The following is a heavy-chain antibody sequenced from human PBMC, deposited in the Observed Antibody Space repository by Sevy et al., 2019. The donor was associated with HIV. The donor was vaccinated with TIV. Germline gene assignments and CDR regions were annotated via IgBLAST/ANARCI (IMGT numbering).Heavy chain of an antibody. CDR2: IYYSGST. V-gene: IGHV4-59*01. CDR1: GDSISSYY. CDR3: ARGRPDYYYGMDV. Sequence: SETLSLTCTVSGDSISSYYWSWIRQPPGKGLEWIGYIYYSGSTNYNPSHKRRVTITKDTSKNQVSLKLTSVTAADTAVYYCARGRPDYYYGMDVWGQGTTVTVSS. J-gene: IGHJ6*02.